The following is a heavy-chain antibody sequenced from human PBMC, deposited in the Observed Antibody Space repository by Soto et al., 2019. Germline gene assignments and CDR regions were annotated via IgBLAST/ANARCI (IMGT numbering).Heavy chain of an antibody. CDR3: ARAGDYDSTGHYYYYAMDV. CDR1: GDSVSSNSGA. CDR2: TYSRSKWYY. J-gene: IGHJ6*02. D-gene: IGHD2-21*01. V-gene: IGHV6-1*01. Sequence: TCVISGDSVSSNSGAWNWIRQSPSRGLEWLGRTYSRSKWYYDYAPSVKSRITIYPDTSKNQFSLHLNSVTPEDTAVYYCARAGDYDSTGHYYYYAMDVWGQGTTVTVSS.